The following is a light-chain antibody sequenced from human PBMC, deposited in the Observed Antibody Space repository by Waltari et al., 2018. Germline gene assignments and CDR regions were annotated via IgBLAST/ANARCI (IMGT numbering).Light chain of an antibody. CDR1: SNNVGNQG. CDR2: RNN. CDR3: SAWDISLNTHV. Sequence: QAGLTQPPSVSKGLRQTATLPCTGNSNNVGNQGAAWLQQHQGQPPKLLSYRNNNRPSGISEIFSASRSGNTASLTITGLQPEDEADYYCSAWDISLNTHVFGTGTKVTVL. J-gene: IGLJ1*01. V-gene: IGLV10-54*04.